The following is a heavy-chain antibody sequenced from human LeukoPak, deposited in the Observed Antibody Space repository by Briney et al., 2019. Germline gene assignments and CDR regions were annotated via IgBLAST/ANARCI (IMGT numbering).Heavy chain of an antibody. Sequence: GGSLRLSCAASGFIFGGYAMHWVRQAPGKGLQWLAVISYDGGKTYYADSVEGRFTISRDNSKSTVHLEINSLRSEDTAIYYCARGFNDFWSGSQLEYWGQGTLVTVSS. CDR1: GFIFGGYA. J-gene: IGHJ4*02. D-gene: IGHD3-3*01. CDR2: ISYDGGKT. CDR3: ARGFNDFWSGSQLEY. V-gene: IGHV3-30-3*01.